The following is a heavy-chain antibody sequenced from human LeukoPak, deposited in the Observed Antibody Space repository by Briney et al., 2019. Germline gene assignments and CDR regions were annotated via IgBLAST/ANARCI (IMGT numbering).Heavy chain of an antibody. CDR3: ASSSGGFNWFDP. CDR2: IHSDVSST. Sequence: AESLRLSCAASAFTFSRYWMHWVRQAPGKLLVWVSRIHSDVSSTNYADSVKGRFTISRDNAKNTLYLQMKSLRVEDTAVYYCASSSGGFNWFDPWGQGTLVTVSS. CDR1: AFTFSRYW. D-gene: IGHD3-22*01. V-gene: IGHV3-74*01. J-gene: IGHJ5*02.